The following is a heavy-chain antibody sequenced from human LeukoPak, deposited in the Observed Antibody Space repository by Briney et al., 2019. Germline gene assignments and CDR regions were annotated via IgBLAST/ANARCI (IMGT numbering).Heavy chain of an antibody. J-gene: IGHJ4*02. Sequence: KASETLSLTCAVYGGSFSGYYWSWIRQPPGKGLEWIGEINHSGSTNYNPSLKSRVTISVDTSKNQFSLKLSSVTAADTAVYYCARGSGDDTLTGYYFDYWGQGTLVTVSS. CDR2: INHSGST. CDR3: ARGSGDDTLTGYYFDY. V-gene: IGHV4-34*01. CDR1: GGSFSGYY. D-gene: IGHD3-9*01.